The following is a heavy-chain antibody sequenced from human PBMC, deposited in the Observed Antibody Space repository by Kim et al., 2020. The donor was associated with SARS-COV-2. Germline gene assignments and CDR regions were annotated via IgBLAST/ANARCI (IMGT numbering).Heavy chain of an antibody. V-gene: IGHV4-39*01. J-gene: IGHJ4*02. Sequence: SETLSLTCTVSGGSISSSSYYWGWIRQPPGKGLEWIGSIYYSGSTYYNPSLKSRVTISVDTSKNQFSLKLSSVTAADTAVYYCARHFVLGVYSGYDLNYFDYWGQGTLVTVSS. CDR2: IYYSGST. CDR3: ARHFVLGVYSGYDLNYFDY. D-gene: IGHD5-12*01. CDR1: GGSISSSSYY.